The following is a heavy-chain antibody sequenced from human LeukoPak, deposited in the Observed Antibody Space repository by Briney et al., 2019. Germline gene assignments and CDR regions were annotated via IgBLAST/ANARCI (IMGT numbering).Heavy chain of an antibody. Sequence: ASVKVSCKASGYTFTSYDINWVRQATGQGLEWMGWMNPNSGNTGYAQKFQGRVTMTRNTSISTAYMELSSLRSEDTAVYYCARGRRYDSSGYYSYYYGMDAWGQGTTVTVSS. CDR1: GYTFTSYD. CDR2: MNPNSGNT. J-gene: IGHJ6*02. CDR3: ARGRRYDSSGYYSYYYGMDA. V-gene: IGHV1-8*01. D-gene: IGHD3-22*01.